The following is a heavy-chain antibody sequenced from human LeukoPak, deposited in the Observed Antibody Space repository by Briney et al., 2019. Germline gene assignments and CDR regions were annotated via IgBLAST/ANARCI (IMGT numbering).Heavy chain of an antibody. D-gene: IGHD5-12*01. Sequence: GGSLRLSCTAAGFSLSMYWMSWVRQAPGKGLEWVANIRSDGVEKYYVDSVRGRFTISTDTARNTLYLQVNSLRADDTAVYYCAREFTGYGNTDYWGQGTLVTVSS. V-gene: IGHV3-7*03. J-gene: IGHJ4*02. CDR1: GFSLSMYW. CDR2: IRSDGVEK. CDR3: AREFTGYGNTDY.